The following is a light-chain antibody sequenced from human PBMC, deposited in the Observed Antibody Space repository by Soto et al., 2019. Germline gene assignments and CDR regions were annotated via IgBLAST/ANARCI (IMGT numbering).Light chain of an antibody. CDR1: PSVSSNF. J-gene: IGKJ1*01. Sequence: EIVLTQSPGTLSLSPGERATLSCRASPSVSSNFLAWYQQKPGQAPRLLISGASNSATGIPDRFSGSGSGTDFTLTISRLEPEDFAVYYCQQYGTSPTTFGQGTKVDIK. V-gene: IGKV3-20*01. CDR2: GAS. CDR3: QQYGTSPTT.